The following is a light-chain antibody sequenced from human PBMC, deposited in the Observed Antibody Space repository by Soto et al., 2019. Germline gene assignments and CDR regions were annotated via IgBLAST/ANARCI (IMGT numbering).Light chain of an antibody. CDR2: GAS. J-gene: IGKJ5*01. CDR3: QQRSNWPPSIT. CDR1: QSFSSSY. Sequence: EIVLTQSPGTLSLSAGERATLSCRASQSFSSSYLAWYQQKPGQAPRLLIYGASSRATGIPARFSGSGSGTDFTLTISSLEPEDFAVYYCQQRSNWPPSITFGQGTRLEIK. V-gene: IGKV3D-20*02.